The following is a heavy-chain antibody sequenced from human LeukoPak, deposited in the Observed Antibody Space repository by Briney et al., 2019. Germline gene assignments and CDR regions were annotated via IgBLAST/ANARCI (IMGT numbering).Heavy chain of an antibody. CDR2: ISYDGSNK. CDR3: AAGYDFWSGRFDY. V-gene: IGHV3-30*03. D-gene: IGHD3-3*01. CDR1: GFTFSSYG. J-gene: IGHJ4*02. Sequence: AGGSLRLSCVASGFTFSSYGMHWVRQAPGKGLEWVAVISYDGSNKYYADSVKGRFTISRDNSKNTLYLQMNSLRAEDTAVYYCAAGYDFWSGRFDYWGQGTLVTVSS.